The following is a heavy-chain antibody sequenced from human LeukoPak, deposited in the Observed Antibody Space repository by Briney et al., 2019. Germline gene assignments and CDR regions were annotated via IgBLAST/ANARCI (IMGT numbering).Heavy chain of an antibody. D-gene: IGHD4/OR15-4a*01. CDR2: ISGSGGNT. CDR3: ARRAGAYSHPYDY. Sequence: GGSLRLSCAASGFTFSSYAMSWVRQAPGKGLEWVSAISGSGGNTYYADSVKGRFTISRDNSKNTLYLQMNSLRAEDTAVYYCARRAGAYSHPYDYWGQGTLVTVSS. CDR1: GFTFSSYA. V-gene: IGHV3-23*01. J-gene: IGHJ4*02.